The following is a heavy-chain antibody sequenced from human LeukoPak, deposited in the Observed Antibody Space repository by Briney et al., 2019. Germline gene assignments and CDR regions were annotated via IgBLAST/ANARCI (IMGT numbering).Heavy chain of an antibody. Sequence: SETLSLTCTVSGGSITASSYYWGWIRQPPGKGLEWIGSIYYGGSTYYNPSLKSRLTMSVDTSRNQFSLKVNSVTAADTAVYYCARSRYYDSSSFDPRGQGTLVTVSS. CDR3: ARSRYYDSSSFDP. J-gene: IGHJ5*02. D-gene: IGHD3-22*01. CDR2: IYYGGST. V-gene: IGHV4-39*01. CDR1: GGSITASSYY.